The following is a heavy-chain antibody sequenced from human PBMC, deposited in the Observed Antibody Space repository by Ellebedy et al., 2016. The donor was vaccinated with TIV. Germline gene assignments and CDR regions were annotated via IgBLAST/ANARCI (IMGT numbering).Heavy chain of an antibody. Sequence: WESLKISCKGSGYSLTSYWIGPVPLIPGKLLEWIGLIFAGDSDTSYSPSFQGQVTISADKSINTAYLKWSSLKASDTAMYYCARHGSGNRIGGSSGWYSPNWFDPWGQGTLVTVSS. CDR1: GYSLTSYW. D-gene: IGHD6-19*01. J-gene: IGHJ5*02. CDR3: ARHGSGNRIGGSSGWYSPNWFDP. CDR2: IFAGDSDT. V-gene: IGHV5-51*01.